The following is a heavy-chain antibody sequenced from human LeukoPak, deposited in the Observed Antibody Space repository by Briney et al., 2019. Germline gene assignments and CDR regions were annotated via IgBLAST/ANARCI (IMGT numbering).Heavy chain of an antibody. CDR3: ARIYGSGSYYTAPLDY. J-gene: IGHJ4*02. Sequence: GGSLRLSCAASGFTFSSYAMSWVRQAPGKGLEWVSAISGSGGSTYYADSVKGRFTISRDNSKNTLYLQMNSLRAEDTAVYHCARIYGSGSYYTAPLDYWGQGTLVTVSS. D-gene: IGHD3-10*01. CDR2: ISGSGGST. V-gene: IGHV3-23*01. CDR1: GFTFSSYA.